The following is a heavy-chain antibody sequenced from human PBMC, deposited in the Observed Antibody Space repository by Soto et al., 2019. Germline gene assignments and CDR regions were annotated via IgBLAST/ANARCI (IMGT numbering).Heavy chain of an antibody. J-gene: IGHJ4*02. V-gene: IGHV3-9*01. CDR1: GFTFDDFA. D-gene: IGHD3-3*01. CDR2: ISWNSGNI. Sequence: EVHLVESGGGLVQPGRSLRLSCAASGFTFDDFAMHWVRQVPGKGLEWVSSISWNSGNIVYADSVKGRFTISRDSAKNSLYLPMNSLRTADTALYYCAKGAVTSIFGYFDYWGQGTLVTVSS. CDR3: AKGAVTSIFGYFDY.